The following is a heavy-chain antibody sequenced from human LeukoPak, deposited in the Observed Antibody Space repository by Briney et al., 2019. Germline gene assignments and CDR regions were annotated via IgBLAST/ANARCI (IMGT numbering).Heavy chain of an antibody. Sequence: GGSLRLSCAASGFTFSSYGMHWVRQAPGKGLEWVSVISYDGSNKYYADSVKGRFTISRDNSKNTLYLQMNSLRAEDTAVYYCANMARLDYWGQGTLVTVSS. CDR1: GFTFSSYG. V-gene: IGHV3-30*18. CDR3: ANMARLDY. D-gene: IGHD3-10*01. CDR2: ISYDGSNK. J-gene: IGHJ4*02.